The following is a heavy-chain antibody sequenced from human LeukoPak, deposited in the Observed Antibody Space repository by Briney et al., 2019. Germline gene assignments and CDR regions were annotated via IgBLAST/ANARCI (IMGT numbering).Heavy chain of an antibody. CDR3: AKLSNGYSYGYSPFDY. D-gene: IGHD5-18*01. V-gene: IGHV3-30*02. J-gene: IGHJ4*02. CDR2: IRYDGSNK. CDR1: GFTFSSYG. Sequence: PGGSLRLSCAASGFTFSSYGMHWVRQAPGKGLEWVAFIRYDGSNKYYADSVKGRFTISRDNSKNTLYLQMNSLRAEDTAVYYCAKLSNGYSYGYSPFDYWGQGTLVTVSS.